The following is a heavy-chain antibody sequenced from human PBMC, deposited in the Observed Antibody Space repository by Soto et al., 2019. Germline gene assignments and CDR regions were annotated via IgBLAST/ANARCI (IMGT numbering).Heavy chain of an antibody. CDR1: GFTFSSYA. CDR2: ISGSGGST. CDR3: AKDCRSTSCYVYYYYYMDV. J-gene: IGHJ6*03. Sequence: GGSLRLSCAASGFTFSSYAMSWARQAPGKGLEWVSAISGSGGSTYYADSVKGRFTISRDNSKNTLYLQMNSLRAEDTAVYYCAKDCRSTSCYVYYYYYMDVWGKGTTVTVSS. D-gene: IGHD2-2*01. V-gene: IGHV3-23*01.